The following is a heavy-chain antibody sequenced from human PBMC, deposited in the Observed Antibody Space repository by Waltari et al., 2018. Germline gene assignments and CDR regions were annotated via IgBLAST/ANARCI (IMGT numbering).Heavy chain of an antibody. Sequence: EVQLVESGGGLVQPGGSLRLSCSASGFPFGNYWMYWVLQAPGKGLVWVSLISNDGRITSYADSVKGRFTISRDNAQNTLYLKMNSLRAEDTAVYYCASQLGVPGYWGQGTLVTVSS. D-gene: IGHD1-1*01. J-gene: IGHJ4*02. CDR3: ASQLGVPGY. CDR1: GFPFGNYW. CDR2: ISNDGRIT. V-gene: IGHV3-74*01.